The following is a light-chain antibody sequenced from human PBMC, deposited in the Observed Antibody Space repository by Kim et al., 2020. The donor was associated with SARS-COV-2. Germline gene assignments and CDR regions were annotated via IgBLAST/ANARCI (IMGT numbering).Light chain of an antibody. CDR2: GAS. CDR1: QTIRHF. Sequence: GDRVTIACRASQTIRHFLNWYQQKPGIAPKVLIYGASNLESGVPSRFSGSGSGTDFTLTITSLQPEDFATYYCQQSFTTPYTFGQGTKL. V-gene: IGKV1-39*01. CDR3: QQSFTTPYT. J-gene: IGKJ2*01.